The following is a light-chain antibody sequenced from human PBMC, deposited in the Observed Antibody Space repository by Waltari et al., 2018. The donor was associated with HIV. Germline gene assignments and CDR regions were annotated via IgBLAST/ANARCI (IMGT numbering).Light chain of an antibody. CDR1: SSDIGGYNY. Sequence: QSALTQPPSASGSPGQSVTISCTGTSSDIGGYNYVSWYQQYPGKAPNVMIHEVNKRPSGVTDRFSGSKSGNTASLTVSGLQDEDEAYYYCSSYAGSNSWVFGGGTKLTVL. V-gene: IGLV2-8*01. J-gene: IGLJ3*02. CDR2: EVN. CDR3: SSYAGSNSWV.